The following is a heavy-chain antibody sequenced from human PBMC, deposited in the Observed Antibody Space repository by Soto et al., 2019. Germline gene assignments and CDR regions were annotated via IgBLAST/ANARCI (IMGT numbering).Heavy chain of an antibody. Sequence: QVQLVESGGGVVQPGRSLRLSCAASGFTFSSYAMHWVRQAPGKGLEWVAVISYDGSNKYYADSVKGRFTISRDNSKNTLYLQMNSLRAEDTAVYYCARVRYYYGSGSSPYYFDYWGQGTLVTVSS. D-gene: IGHD3-10*01. CDR2: ISYDGSNK. CDR3: ARVRYYYGSGSSPYYFDY. J-gene: IGHJ4*02. V-gene: IGHV3-30-3*01. CDR1: GFTFSSYA.